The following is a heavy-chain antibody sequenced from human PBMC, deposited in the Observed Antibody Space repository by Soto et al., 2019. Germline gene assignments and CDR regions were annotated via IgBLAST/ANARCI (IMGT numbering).Heavy chain of an antibody. D-gene: IGHD3-22*01. CDR2: IYYGGST. CDR1: GGSISSGGYY. Sequence: SETLSLTCTVSGGSISSGGYYWSWIRQHPGKGLEWIGYIYYGGSTYYNPSLKSRATISGDTSKNQFSLKLSSVTAADTAVYYCARGGYYYENSGQNAYDYWGQGILVTV. V-gene: IGHV4-31*03. J-gene: IGHJ4*01. CDR3: ARGGYYYENSGQNAYDY.